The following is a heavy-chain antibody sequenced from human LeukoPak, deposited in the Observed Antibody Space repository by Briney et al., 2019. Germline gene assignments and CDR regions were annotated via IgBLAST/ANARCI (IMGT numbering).Heavy chain of an antibody. J-gene: IGHJ4*02. Sequence: PGGSLRLSCAASGFTFSSYAMHWVRQAPGKGLEWVAVISYDGSNKYYADSVKGRFTISRDNSKNTLYLQMNSLRAEDTAVYYCARGDYDILTGYPIRLDYWGQGTLVTVSS. V-gene: IGHV3-30*04. CDR1: GFTFSSYA. CDR3: ARGDYDILTGYPIRLDY. D-gene: IGHD3-9*01. CDR2: ISYDGSNK.